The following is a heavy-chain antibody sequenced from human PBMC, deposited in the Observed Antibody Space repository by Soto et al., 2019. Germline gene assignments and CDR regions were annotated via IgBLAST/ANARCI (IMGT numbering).Heavy chain of an antibody. CDR1: GFSFSSYW. Sequence: EVQLVESGGGLVQPGGSLRLSCEASGFSFSSYWMSWVRQAPGKGLEWVAKIKQNGNEQYYVDSVKGRFTISRDNAGNSMYLQMNSLRAEDTAVYYCARDGYYDSGSYVSGPLLQHWGQGTLVIVSS. J-gene: IGHJ1*01. D-gene: IGHD3-10*01. V-gene: IGHV3-7*04. CDR2: IKQNGNEQ. CDR3: ARDGYYDSGSYVSGPLLQH.